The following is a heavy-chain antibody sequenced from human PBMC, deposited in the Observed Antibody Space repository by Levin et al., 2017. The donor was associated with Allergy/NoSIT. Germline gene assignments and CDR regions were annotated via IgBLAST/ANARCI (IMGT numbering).Heavy chain of an antibody. V-gene: IGHV3-30*18. D-gene: IGHD6-19*01. CDR3: AKELSWQWLALDC. CDR1: GFNFSSYG. CDR2: VSHDGSKK. J-gene: IGHJ4*02. Sequence: GESLKISCTASGFNFSSYGMHWVRQAPGKGLEWVTFVSHDGSKKYYLDSVKGRFTISRDKSKNTVYLEMNSLGPEDTAIYYCAKELSWQWLALDCWGQGTLVSVSS.